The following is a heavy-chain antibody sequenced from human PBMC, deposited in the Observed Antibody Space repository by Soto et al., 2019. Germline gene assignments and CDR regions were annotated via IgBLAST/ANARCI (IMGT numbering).Heavy chain of an antibody. CDR3: ARDQNGSPHFDY. J-gene: IGHJ4*02. Sequence: SETLSLTCTVSGASISSYYWSWIRQPPGKGLEWVGFIFHSGSTNCNPSLKSRVTFSVDTSKNQFSLKLTSVTAADTAVYYCARDQNGSPHFDYWGQGILVTVSS. CDR2: IFHSGST. CDR1: GASISSYY. V-gene: IGHV4-59*01. D-gene: IGHD1-26*01.